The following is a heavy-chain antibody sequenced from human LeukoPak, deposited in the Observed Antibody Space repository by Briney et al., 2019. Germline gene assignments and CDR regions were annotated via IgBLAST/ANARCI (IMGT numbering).Heavy chain of an antibody. CDR1: GFTFSSYA. D-gene: IGHD3-10*01. J-gene: IGHJ5*02. CDR3: ARERLVRGNWFDP. CDR2: ISYDGSNK. V-gene: IGHV3-30-3*01. Sequence: GRSLRLSCAASGFTFSSYAMHWVRLAPGKGLEWVAVISYDGSNKYYADSVKGRFTISRDNSKNTLYLQMNSLRAEDTAVYYCARERLVRGNWFDPWGQGTLVAVSS.